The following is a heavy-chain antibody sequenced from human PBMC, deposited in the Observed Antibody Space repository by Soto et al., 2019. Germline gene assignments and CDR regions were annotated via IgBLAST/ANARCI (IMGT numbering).Heavy chain of an antibody. CDR2: IYPGDSDT. CDR1: GYTFTSYG. J-gene: IGHJ4*02. V-gene: IGHV5-51*01. D-gene: IGHD2-21*01. CDR3: ARLLQARASVRYFDY. Sequence: ASVKVSCKASGYTFTSYGIHWVRQMPGKGLEWMGIIYPGDSDTRYSPSFQGQVTISADKSISTAYLQWSSLKASDTAMYYCARLLQARASVRYFDYWGQGTLVTVSS.